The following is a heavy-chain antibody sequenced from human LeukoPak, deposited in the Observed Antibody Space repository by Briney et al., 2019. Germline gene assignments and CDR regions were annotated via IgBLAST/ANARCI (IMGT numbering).Heavy chain of an antibody. D-gene: IGHD2-2*01. V-gene: IGHV1-69*13. CDR1: GGTFSSYA. Sequence: ASVKVSCKASGGTFSSYAISWVRQAPGQGLEWMGGIIPIFGTANYAQKFQGRVTITADESTSTAYMELSSLRSEDTAVYYCARGTSDDQLSFFWGQGTLVTVSS. CDR3: ARGTSDDQLSFF. CDR2: IIPIFGTA. J-gene: IGHJ4*02.